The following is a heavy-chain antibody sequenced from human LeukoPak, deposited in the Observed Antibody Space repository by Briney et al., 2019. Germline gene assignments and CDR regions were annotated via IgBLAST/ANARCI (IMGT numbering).Heavy chain of an antibody. CDR2: ISSSGTI. CDR3: ARTGIAAAGTAGPLDYFDY. CDR1: GFTFSSYE. V-gene: IGHV3-48*03. J-gene: IGHJ4*02. D-gene: IGHD6-13*01. Sequence: PGGSLRLSCAASGFTFSSYEMNWVRQAPGKGLEWVSYISSSGTIYYADSVKGRFTISRDNAKNSLYLQMNSLRAEDTAVYYCARTGIAAAGTAGPLDYFDYWGQGTLVTVSS.